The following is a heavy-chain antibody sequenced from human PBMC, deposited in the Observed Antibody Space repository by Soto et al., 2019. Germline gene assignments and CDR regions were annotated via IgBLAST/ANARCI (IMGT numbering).Heavy chain of an antibody. V-gene: IGHV2-5*01. D-gene: IGHD6-13*01. J-gene: IGHJ4*02. CDR3: AHLIAAVGYWLDY. CDR2: IYWNDDK. CDR1: GFSLSTSGVA. Sequence: QITLKESGPTLVKPTQALTLTCSFSGFSLSTSGVAVVWIRQPPGKALEWLALIYWNDDKRYSPSLQSRLTITNDTSKNQVVLNMHNMDSVDTATYFCAHLIAAVGYWLDYWGQGNLVTVSS.